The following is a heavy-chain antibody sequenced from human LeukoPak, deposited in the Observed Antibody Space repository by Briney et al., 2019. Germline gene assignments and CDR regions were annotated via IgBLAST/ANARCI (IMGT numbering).Heavy chain of an antibody. J-gene: IGHJ4*02. Sequence: PSQTLSLTCTVSGGSISSGSYYWSWIRQPAGKGLEWIGHIYTSGSTNYNPSLKSRVTISVDTSKNQFSLGLSSVTAADTAVYYCARDQGQLLWGYWGQGTLVTVSS. V-gene: IGHV4-61*09. CDR3: ARDQGQLLWGY. CDR2: IYTSGST. CDR1: GGSISSGSYY. D-gene: IGHD2-2*01.